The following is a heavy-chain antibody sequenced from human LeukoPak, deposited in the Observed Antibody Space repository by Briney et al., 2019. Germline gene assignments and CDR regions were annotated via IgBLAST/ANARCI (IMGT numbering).Heavy chain of an antibody. J-gene: IGHJ4*02. D-gene: IGHD6-19*01. CDR3: ANIVNSSGLRW. V-gene: IGHV4-39*01. CDR1: GGSISSSSYY. CDR2: IDYSGST. Sequence: SETLSLTCTVSGGSISSSSYYWGWIRQPPGKGLEWIGTIDYSGSTYYNPSLKSRVTISVDTSKNQLSLKLSSVTAADTAINYCANIVNSSGLRWGGQGTLVTVSS.